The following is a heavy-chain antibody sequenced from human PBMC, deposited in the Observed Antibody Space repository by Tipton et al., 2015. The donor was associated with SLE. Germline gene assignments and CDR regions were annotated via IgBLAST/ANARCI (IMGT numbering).Heavy chain of an antibody. V-gene: IGHV4-59*08. CDR2: IYYSGST. Sequence: TLSLTCTVFSGSISSYYWSWIRQPPGKGLEWIGYIYYSGSTYYNPSLKSRVTISVDTSKNQFSLKLSSVTAADTAVYYCARQGYYDILTGYYDWFDPWGQGTLVTVSS. CDR3: ARQGYYDILTGYYDWFDP. CDR1: SGSISSYY. D-gene: IGHD3-9*01. J-gene: IGHJ5*02.